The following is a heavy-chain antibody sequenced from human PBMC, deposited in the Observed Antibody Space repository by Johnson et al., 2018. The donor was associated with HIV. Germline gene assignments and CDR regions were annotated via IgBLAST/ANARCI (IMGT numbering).Heavy chain of an antibody. CDR3: SRHGGAPYSSSWYPLLGAFDI. CDR1: GFTFSNAW. Sequence: VQLVESGGGLVQPGGSLRLSCAASGFTFSNAWMSWVRQAPGKGLEWVGRIKSKSDGETTDYAAPVKGRFAISRDDSKNTLYVQMNSLKTEDTAVYYCSRHGGAPYSSSWYPLLGAFDIWGQGTMVTVSS. V-gene: IGHV3-15*01. D-gene: IGHD6-13*01. J-gene: IGHJ3*02. CDR2: IKSKSDGETT.